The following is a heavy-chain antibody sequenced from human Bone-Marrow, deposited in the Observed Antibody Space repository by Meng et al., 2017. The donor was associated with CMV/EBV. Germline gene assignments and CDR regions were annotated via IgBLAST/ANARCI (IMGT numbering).Heavy chain of an antibody. CDR2: IYNSGTT. V-gene: IGHV4-31*03. D-gene: IGHD6-13*01. CDR1: GGSISSGDYS. Sequence: QVQLQESGPGLAKPSQTLSLTCTVSGGSISSGDYSWTWVRQHPGRGLEWIGNIYNSGTTYYNPSLKSRVTVSGDTTKNQFSLNLSSVTAADTAVYYCARKYSSRFDYWGQGTLVTVSS. J-gene: IGHJ4*02. CDR3: ARKYSSRFDY.